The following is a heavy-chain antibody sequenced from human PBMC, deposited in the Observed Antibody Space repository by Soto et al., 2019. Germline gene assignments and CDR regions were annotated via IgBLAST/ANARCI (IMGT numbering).Heavy chain of an antibody. CDR3: AKDARGYSDYYGMDV. J-gene: IGHJ6*02. D-gene: IGHD5-12*01. Sequence: PGGSLRLSCAASGFTFSSYGMHWVRQAPGKGLEWVAVISYDGSNKYYADSVKGRFTISRDNSKNTLYLQMNSLRAEDTAVYYCAKDARGYSDYYGMDVWGQGTTVTVSS. CDR1: GFTFSSYG. CDR2: ISYDGSNK. V-gene: IGHV3-30*18.